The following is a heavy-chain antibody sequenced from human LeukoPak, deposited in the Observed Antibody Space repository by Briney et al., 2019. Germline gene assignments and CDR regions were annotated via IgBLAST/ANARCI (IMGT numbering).Heavy chain of an antibody. V-gene: IGHV4-4*07. CDR1: GGSISSYY. Sequence: SETLSLTCTVSGGSISSYYWSWIQQPAGKGLEWIGRIYTSGSTNYNPSLKSRVTTSVDTSTNQFSLKLSSVTAADTAVYYCARVSSSWYTGDAFDIWGQGTMVTVSS. CDR3: ARVSSSWYTGDAFDI. J-gene: IGHJ3*02. CDR2: IYTSGST. D-gene: IGHD6-13*01.